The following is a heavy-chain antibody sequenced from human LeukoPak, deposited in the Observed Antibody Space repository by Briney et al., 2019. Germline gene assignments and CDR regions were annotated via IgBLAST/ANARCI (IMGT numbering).Heavy chain of an antibody. V-gene: IGHV4-4*07. CDR1: GGSISSYY. CDR3: AKSNGYGLVDI. Sequence: SETLSLTCTVSGGSISSYYWSWIRRPAGKGLEWIGRIYTSGSTNYNPSLKNRVTMSVDTSKNQFSLKLNSVTAADTAVYYCAKSNGYGLVDIWGQGTMVTVSS. CDR2: IYTSGST. D-gene: IGHD3-10*01. J-gene: IGHJ3*02.